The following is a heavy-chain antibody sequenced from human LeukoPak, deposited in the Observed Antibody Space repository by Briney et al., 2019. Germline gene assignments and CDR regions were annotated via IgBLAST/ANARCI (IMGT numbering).Heavy chain of an antibody. CDR3: ARGTAWNSVSYDF. D-gene: IGHD1-7*01. CDR2: INPNSGGT. CDR1: GYTFTGYY. J-gene: IGHJ4*02. V-gene: IGHV1-2*02. Sequence: ASVKVSCKASGYTFTGYYMHWVRQAPGQGLEWMGWINPNSGGTNYAQKFQGRVTMTRDTSISTAYMELRSLKSDDTAVYYCARGTAWNSVSYDFWGQGTLVTVSS.